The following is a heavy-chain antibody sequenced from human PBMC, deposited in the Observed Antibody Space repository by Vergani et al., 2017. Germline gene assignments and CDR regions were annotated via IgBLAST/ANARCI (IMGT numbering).Heavy chain of an antibody. J-gene: IGHJ6*03. V-gene: IGHV4-34*01. CDR1: GGSFTSYH. CDR2: IDHTGRP. CDR3: ARVNTETNGHLYYYYYMDV. D-gene: IGHD4-11*01. Sequence: QVQLQQWGGGLLKPSETLSLTCVVNGGSFTSYHWTWIRQSPGEGLEWVGDIDHTGRPDYNPSLKSRLTMSVYKSRNQFSLTLNSGTATDTAIYFCARVNTETNGHLYYYYYMDVWGQGTVVTVS.